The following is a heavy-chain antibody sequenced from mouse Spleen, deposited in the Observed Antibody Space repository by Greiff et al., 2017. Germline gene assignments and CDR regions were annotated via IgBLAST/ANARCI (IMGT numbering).Heavy chain of an antibody. CDR1: GYTFTSYG. Sequence: QVQLQQSGAELARPGASVKLSCKASGYTFTSYGISWVKQRTGQGLEWIGEIYPRSGNTYYNEKFKGKATLTADKSSSTAYMELRSLTSEDSAVYFCARGGYDVGWFAYWGQGTLVTVSA. D-gene: IGHD2-2*01. CDR3: ARGGYDVGWFAY. CDR2: IYPRSGNT. V-gene: IGHV1-81*01. J-gene: IGHJ3*01.